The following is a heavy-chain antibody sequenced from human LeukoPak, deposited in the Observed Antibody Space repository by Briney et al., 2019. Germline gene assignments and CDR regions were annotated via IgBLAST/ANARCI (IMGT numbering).Heavy chain of an antibody. CDR1: GGSFSGYY. Sequence: SETLSLTCAVYGGSFSGYYWSWIRQPPGKGLEWIGEINHSGSTNYNPSLKSRVTIPVDTSKNQFSLKLSSVTAADTAVYYCARGPRTYYYDSSGYYYGYWGQGTLVTVSS. D-gene: IGHD3-22*01. V-gene: IGHV4-34*01. CDR2: INHSGST. J-gene: IGHJ4*02. CDR3: ARGPRTYYYDSSGYYYGY.